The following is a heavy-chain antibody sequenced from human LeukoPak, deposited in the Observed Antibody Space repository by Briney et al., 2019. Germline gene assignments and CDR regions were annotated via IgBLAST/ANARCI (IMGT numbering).Heavy chain of an antibody. CDR1: GFTFSNYD. CDR2: IWYDGSNK. D-gene: IGHD2-8*01. J-gene: IGHJ4*02. CDR3: ARDPGGVVYFDY. V-gene: IGHV3-33*01. Sequence: GGSLRLSCAVSGFTFSNYDMHWVRQAPGKGVEWVAVIWYDGSNKYYADSVKGRFTISRDSSKNTLYLQMNTLRAEDTAVYYCARDPGGVVYFDYWGQGTLVTVSS.